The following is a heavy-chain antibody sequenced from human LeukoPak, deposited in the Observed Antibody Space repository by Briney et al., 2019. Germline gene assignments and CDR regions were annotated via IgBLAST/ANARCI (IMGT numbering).Heavy chain of an antibody. V-gene: IGHV3-48*03. J-gene: IGHJ3*02. CDR1: GFTFSSYE. Sequence: GGPLRLSCAASGFTFSSYEMNWVRQAPGKGLEWVSYISSSGSPIYYADSVKGRFTISRDNAKSSLFLQMSSLRADDTAVYYCARDKRLSGSSTDDAFDIWGQGTVVTVSS. D-gene: IGHD1-26*01. CDR3: ARDKRLSGSSTDDAFDI. CDR2: ISSSGSPI.